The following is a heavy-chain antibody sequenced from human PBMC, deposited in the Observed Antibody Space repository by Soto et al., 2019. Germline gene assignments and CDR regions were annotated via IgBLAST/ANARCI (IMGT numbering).Heavy chain of an antibody. CDR1: GGSISSGGYS. Sequence: SETLSLTCAVSGGSISSGGYSWSWIRQPPGKGLEWIGYIYHSGSTYYNPSLKSRVTISVDRSKNQFSLKLSSVTAADTAVYYCARSSGGDPNYYFDYWGQGTLVTVSS. J-gene: IGHJ4*02. CDR2: IYHSGST. D-gene: IGHD2-21*02. CDR3: ARSSGGDPNYYFDY. V-gene: IGHV4-30-2*01.